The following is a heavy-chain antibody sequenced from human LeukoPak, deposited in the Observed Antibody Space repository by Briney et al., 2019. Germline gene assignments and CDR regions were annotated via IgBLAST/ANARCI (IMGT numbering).Heavy chain of an antibody. V-gene: IGHV3-30*18. Sequence: PGGSLRLSCAASGFTFSSYGMHWVRQAPGKGLEWVAVISYDGSNMYYADSVKGRFTISRDNSKNTHFLQMNSLRAEDTVVYYCAKDLVAAAGNYYYYGMDVWGKGTTVTVSS. J-gene: IGHJ6*04. D-gene: IGHD6-13*01. CDR3: AKDLVAAAGNYYYYGMDV. CDR2: ISYDGSNM. CDR1: GFTFSSYG.